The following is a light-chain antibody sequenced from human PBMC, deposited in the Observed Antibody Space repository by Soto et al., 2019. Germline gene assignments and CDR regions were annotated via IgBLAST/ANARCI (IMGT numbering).Light chain of an antibody. J-gene: IGLJ3*02. CDR3: QTWGTGLLV. V-gene: IGLV4-69*01. CDR1: SGHSSYA. CDR2: LNSDGRH. Sequence: QSVLTQSPSASASLGASVKLTCTLSSGHSSYAIAWHQQQPEKGPRYLMKLNSDGRHSKGDGIPDRFSGSSSGAERYLTIPRPQSEDEADYYCQTWGTGLLVFGGGTKLTVL.